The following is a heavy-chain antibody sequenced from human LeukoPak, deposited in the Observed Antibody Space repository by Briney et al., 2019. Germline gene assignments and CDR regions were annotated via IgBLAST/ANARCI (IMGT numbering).Heavy chain of an antibody. J-gene: IGHJ6*02. CDR1: GYTFTSYA. CDR3: ARSEVDLNSDGPKASGVYYYGMDV. Sequence: SVKVSCKASGYTFTSYAISWVRQAAGQGLEWMGWIIPILGIANYAQKFQGRVTITADKSTSTAYMELSSLISEDTGVYYCARSEVDLNSDGPKASGVYYYGMDVWGQGTTVTVSS. CDR2: IIPILGIA. V-gene: IGHV1-69*10. D-gene: IGHD5-18*01.